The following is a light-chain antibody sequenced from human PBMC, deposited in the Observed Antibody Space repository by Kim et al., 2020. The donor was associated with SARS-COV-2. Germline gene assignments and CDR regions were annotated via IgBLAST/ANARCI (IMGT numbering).Light chain of an antibody. CDR1: QRVSSSY. CDR3: QQYGSSPLT. V-gene: IGKV3D-20*01. Sequence: PGERAPPPCGAGQRVSSSYLAWYQQKPGRAPRLLIYDASSRATGIPDRFSGSGSGTDFTLTISRLEPEDFAVYYCQQYGSSPLTFGGGTKVDIK. CDR2: DAS. J-gene: IGKJ4*01.